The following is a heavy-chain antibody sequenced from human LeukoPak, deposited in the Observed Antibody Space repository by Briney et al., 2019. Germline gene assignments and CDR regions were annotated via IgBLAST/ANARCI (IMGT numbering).Heavy chain of an antibody. CDR2: IGYDGSNK. CDR1: GFTFSSYG. Sequence: GGSLRLSCAASGFTFSSYGMHWVRQAPGKGLEWVAFIGYDGSNKYYADSVKGRFTISRDNPKNTLYLQMNSLRAEDTAVYYCAKDGGSRIYYYYYGMDVWGQGTTVTVSS. CDR3: AKDGGSRIYYYYYGMDV. V-gene: IGHV3-30*02. D-gene: IGHD2-2*01. J-gene: IGHJ6*02.